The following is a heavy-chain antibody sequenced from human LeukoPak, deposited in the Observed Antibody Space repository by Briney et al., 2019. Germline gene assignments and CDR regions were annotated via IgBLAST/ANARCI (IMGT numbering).Heavy chain of an antibody. V-gene: IGHV4-59*08. CDR1: GGSISSYY. CDR3: ARHSMRYNWFDP. D-gene: IGHD2/OR15-2a*01. CDR2: IFYTGST. J-gene: IGHJ5*02. Sequence: SETLSLTCTVSGGSISSYYWSWIRQPPGKGLEWIGYIFYTGSTNYNPSLKSRVTISVDTSKNQISLKLSSVTASDTAVYYCARHSMRYNWFDPWGQGTLVTVSS.